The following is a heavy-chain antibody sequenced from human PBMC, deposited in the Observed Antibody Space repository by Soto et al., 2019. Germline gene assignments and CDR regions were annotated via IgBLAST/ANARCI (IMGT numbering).Heavy chain of an antibody. D-gene: IGHD2-15*01. Sequence: KPSETLSLTCAVSGDSISSGGYSWSWIRQPPGKGLEWIGYIYHSGSTYYNPSLKSRVTISADRSKNQFSLRLTPVTAADTAVYYCARGGGNPYYFDYWGQGTLVTVSS. CDR1: GDSISSGGYS. CDR2: IYHSGST. J-gene: IGHJ4*02. CDR3: ARGGGNPYYFDY. V-gene: IGHV4-30-2*01.